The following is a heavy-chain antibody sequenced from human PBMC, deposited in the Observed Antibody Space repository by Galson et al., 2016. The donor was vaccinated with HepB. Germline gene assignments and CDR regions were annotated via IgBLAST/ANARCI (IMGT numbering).Heavy chain of an antibody. CDR2: IIPILAIA. Sequence: SVKVSCKASGDIFSRYTINWVRQAPGQGLEWMGNIIPILAIAKYAQKFRGRVTITADKSTNTVYMELRSLTYEDTAMYYCAREDDTIGYAFDIWGQGTMVTVSS. J-gene: IGHJ3*02. V-gene: IGHV1-69*04. D-gene: IGHD5-12*01. CDR1: GDIFSRYT. CDR3: AREDDTIGYAFDI.